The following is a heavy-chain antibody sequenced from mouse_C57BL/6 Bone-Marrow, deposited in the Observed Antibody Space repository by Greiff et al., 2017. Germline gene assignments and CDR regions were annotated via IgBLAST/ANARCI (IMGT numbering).Heavy chain of an antibody. CDR2: SRNKANDYTT. D-gene: IGHD1-2*01. CDR1: GFTFSDFY. Sequence: EVHLVESGGGLVQSGRSLRLSCATSGFTFSDFYMEWVRQAPGKGLEWIAASRNKANDYTTEYSASVKGRFIVSRDTSQSILYLQMNALRAEDTAIYYCARDFHGAMDYWGQGTSVTVSS. J-gene: IGHJ4*01. CDR3: ARDFHGAMDY. V-gene: IGHV7-1*01.